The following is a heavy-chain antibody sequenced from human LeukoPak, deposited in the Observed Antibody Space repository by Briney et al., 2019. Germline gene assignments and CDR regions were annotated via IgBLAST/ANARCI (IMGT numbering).Heavy chain of an antibody. CDR1: GFTFSSCA. V-gene: IGHV3-23*01. CDR3: AKGYSSGWRTYFDY. J-gene: IGHJ4*02. D-gene: IGHD6-19*01. Sequence: GGSLRLSRAASGFTFSSCAMSWVRQAPGKGLEWVSGIISTGGSTYYADSVKGRFTISRENSKSTLSLQMDSPRAEDTAVYYCAKGYSSGWRTYFDYWGQGTLVTVSS. CDR2: IISTGGST.